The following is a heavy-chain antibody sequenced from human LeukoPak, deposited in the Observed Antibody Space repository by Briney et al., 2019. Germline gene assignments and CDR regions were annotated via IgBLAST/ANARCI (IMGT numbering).Heavy chain of an antibody. CDR1: GFTFSSYA. CDR3: AKEKWDY. J-gene: IGHJ4*02. CDR2: ITDSGGST. V-gene: IGHV3-23*01. Sequence: PGGSLRLSCAASGFTFSSYAMSWVRQAPGRGLEWVSTITDSGGSTFFADSAKGRFTISRDNSKNTLYLQMNSLRVEDTAVYYCAKEKWDYWGQGTPVTVSS. D-gene: IGHD2-8*01.